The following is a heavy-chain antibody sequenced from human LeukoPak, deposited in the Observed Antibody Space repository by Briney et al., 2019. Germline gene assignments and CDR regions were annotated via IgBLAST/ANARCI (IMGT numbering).Heavy chain of an antibody. V-gene: IGHV1-69*13. Sequence: SVKVSCKASGYTFTGYYMHWVRQAPGQGLEWMGGIIPIFGTANYAQKFQGRVTITADESTSTAYMELSSLRSEDTAVYYCARGTTNYGSGSYYYRNWGQGTLVTVSS. D-gene: IGHD3-10*01. J-gene: IGHJ4*02. CDR1: GYTFTGYY. CDR3: ARGTTNYGSGSYYYRN. CDR2: IIPIFGTA.